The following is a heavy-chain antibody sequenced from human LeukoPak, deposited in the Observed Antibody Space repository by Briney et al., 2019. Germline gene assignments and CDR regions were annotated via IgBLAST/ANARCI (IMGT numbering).Heavy chain of an antibody. CDR3: AREFVVGAPHDAFDI. V-gene: IGHV4-4*07. J-gene: IGHJ3*02. D-gene: IGHD1-26*01. CDR2: IYTSGST. Sequence: PSETLSLTCTVSGGSISSYYWSWIRQPAGKGLEWIGRIYTSGSTNYNPSLKSRVTMSVDTSKNQFSLKLSSVTAADTAVYYCAREFVVGAPHDAFDIWGQGTMVTVSS. CDR1: GGSISSYY.